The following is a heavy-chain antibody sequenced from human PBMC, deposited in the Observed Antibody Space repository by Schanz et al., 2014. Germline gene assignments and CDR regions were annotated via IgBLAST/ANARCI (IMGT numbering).Heavy chain of an antibody. CDR1: GYTFTSYG. CDR2: ISAYNGNT. J-gene: IGHJ5*02. Sequence: QVQLVQSGAEVKKPGASVKVSCKASGYTFTSYGISWVRQAPGQGLEWMGWISAYNGNTKDPQKLQGGVTMTTDTAKNTAYMERRSMRADDAGVYYWAEAECDIWTDSYSRLDPWGQGTRXTVSS. CDR3: AEAECDIWTDSYSRLDP. V-gene: IGHV1-18*01. D-gene: IGHD3-9*01.